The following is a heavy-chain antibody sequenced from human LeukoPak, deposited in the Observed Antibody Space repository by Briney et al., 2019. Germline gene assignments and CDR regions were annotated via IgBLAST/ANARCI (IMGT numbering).Heavy chain of an antibody. V-gene: IGHV1-18*01. CDR3: AREYEGRFLTAIRDYYYYGMDV. J-gene: IGHJ6*02. D-gene: IGHD2-21*02. CDR2: INAYNGNT. Sequence: GASVKVSCKASGYTFTSYGISWVRQAPGQGLEWMGWINAYNGNTNYAQKLQGRVTMTTDTSTSTAYMELRSLRSDDTAVYYCAREYEGRFLTAIRDYYYYGMDVWGQGTTVTVSS. CDR1: GYTFTSYG.